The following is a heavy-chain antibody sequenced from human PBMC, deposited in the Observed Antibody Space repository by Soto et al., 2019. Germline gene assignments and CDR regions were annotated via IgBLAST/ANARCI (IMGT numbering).Heavy chain of an antibody. CDR3: AKSNQIFGVVTDYFYYGMDV. D-gene: IGHD3-3*01. CDR2: INPSGDTT. V-gene: IGHV3-23*01. J-gene: IGHJ6*02. Sequence: GGSLRLSCAASGFTFASYAMTWVRQTPGMGLEWVSTINPSGDTTHYADSVRGRFAISRDSSMNTVYLQMNSLRVEDTAVYYCAKSNQIFGVVTDYFYYGMDVWGQGTTVTVSS. CDR1: GFTFASYA.